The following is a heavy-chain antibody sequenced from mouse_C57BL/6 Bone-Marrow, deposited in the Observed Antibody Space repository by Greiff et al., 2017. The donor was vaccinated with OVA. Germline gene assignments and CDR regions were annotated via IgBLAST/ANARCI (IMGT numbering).Heavy chain of an antibody. CDR2: IYPRSGNT. D-gene: IGHD2-3*01. V-gene: IGHV1-81*01. CDR1: GYTFTSYG. CDR3: ARDNDGYFWFAY. J-gene: IGHJ3*01. Sequence: QVQLQQSGAELARPGASVKLSCKASGYTFTSYGISWVKQRTGQGLEWIGEIYPRSGNTYYNEKFKGKATLTADKSSSTAYMELRILTSEDSAVYFCARDNDGYFWFAYWGQGTLVTVSA.